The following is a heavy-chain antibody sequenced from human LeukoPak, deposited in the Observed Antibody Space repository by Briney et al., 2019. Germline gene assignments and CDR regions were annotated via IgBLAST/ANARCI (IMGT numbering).Heavy chain of an antibody. Sequence: GGSLRLSCATSGFTFSSYSMNWVRQAPGRGLEWVSSVTTSSSYIYYADSVKGRFASSRDNAKNSLYLQMNSLRAEDTAVYYCARVHSSGQLETFDYWGQGTLVTVSS. CDR2: VTTSSSYI. V-gene: IGHV3-21*01. J-gene: IGHJ4*02. CDR1: GFTFSSYS. D-gene: IGHD6-19*01. CDR3: ARVHSSGQLETFDY.